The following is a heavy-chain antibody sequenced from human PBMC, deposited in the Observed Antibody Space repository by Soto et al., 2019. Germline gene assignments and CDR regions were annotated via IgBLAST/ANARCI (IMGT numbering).Heavy chain of an antibody. D-gene: IGHD1-26*01. V-gene: IGHV4-34*01. Sequence: SETLSLTCAVYVGSFSGYYWSWIRQPPGKGLEWIGEINHSGSTNYNPSLKSRVTISVDTSKNQFSLKLSSVTAADTAVYYCARTVGATYYYYGMDVWGQGTTVTVSS. CDR2: INHSGST. CDR3: ARTVGATYYYYGMDV. J-gene: IGHJ6*02. CDR1: VGSFSGYY.